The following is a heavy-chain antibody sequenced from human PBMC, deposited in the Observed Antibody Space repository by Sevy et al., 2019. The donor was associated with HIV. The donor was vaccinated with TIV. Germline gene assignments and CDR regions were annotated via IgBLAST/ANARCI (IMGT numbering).Heavy chain of an antibody. J-gene: IGHJ4*02. CDR1: GFIFSTYG. Sequence: GGSLRLSCTASGFIFSTYGIHWVRQAPGKGLEWVAVIWYDGSYKYYADSVKGRFTISRDNSNNTVYLQMNSLRAEDTAVYYCVRDLPPSATTVAHFDYWGQGTLVTVSS. CDR2: IWYDGSYK. V-gene: IGHV3-33*01. D-gene: IGHD4-17*01. CDR3: VRDLPPSATTVAHFDY.